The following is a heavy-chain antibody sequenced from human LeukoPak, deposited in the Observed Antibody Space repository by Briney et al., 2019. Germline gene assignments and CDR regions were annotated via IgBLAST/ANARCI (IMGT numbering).Heavy chain of an antibody. CDR3: AKVAARAFDY. CDR1: GFTVSSNY. J-gene: IGHJ4*02. V-gene: IGHV3-23*01. D-gene: IGHD2-15*01. Sequence: GGSLRLSCAASGFTVSSNYMSWVRQAPGKGLEWVSAISGSGGSTYYADSVKGRFTISRDNSKNTLYLQMNSLRAEDTAVYYCAKVAARAFDYWGQGTLVTVSS. CDR2: ISGSGGST.